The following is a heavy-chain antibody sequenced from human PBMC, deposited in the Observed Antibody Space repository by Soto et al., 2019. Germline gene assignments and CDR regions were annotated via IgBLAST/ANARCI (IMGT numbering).Heavy chain of an antibody. D-gene: IGHD2-15*01. V-gene: IGHV4-31*03. CDR1: GGSISSGGYY. Sequence: QVQLQESGPGLVKPSQTLSLTCTVSGGSISSGGYYWSWIRHHPGKGLEWIGYIYYSGSTYYNPSLKSRVTISVDTSKNQFSLKLSSVTAADTAVYYCARSGGDKTLGYCSGGSCYFDYWGQGTLVTVSS. CDR3: ARSGGDKTLGYCSGGSCYFDY. J-gene: IGHJ4*02. CDR2: IYYSGST.